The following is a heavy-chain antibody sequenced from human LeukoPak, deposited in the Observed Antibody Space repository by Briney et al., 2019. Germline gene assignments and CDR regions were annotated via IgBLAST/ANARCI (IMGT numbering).Heavy chain of an antibody. CDR3: ARGRRDGYYSYYYYYMDV. CDR2: INPNSGTT. V-gene: IGHV1-2*02. J-gene: IGHJ6*03. Sequence: ASVKVSCKASGYTFTGYYMHWVRQAPGQRLDWMGWINPNSGTTKYAQKFQGRVTITMDTHISTADMELNNQRSEDTAGYYCARGRRDGYYSYYYYYMDVWGKGNTVTVSS. CDR1: GYTFTGYY. D-gene: IGHD3-22*01.